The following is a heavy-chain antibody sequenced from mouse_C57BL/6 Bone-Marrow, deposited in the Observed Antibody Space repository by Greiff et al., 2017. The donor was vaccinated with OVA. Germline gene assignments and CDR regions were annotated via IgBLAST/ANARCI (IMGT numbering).Heavy chain of an antibody. Sequence: QVQLQQSGPELVKPGASVKISCKASGYAFSSSWMNWVKQRPGKGLEWIGRIYPGDGDTNYNGKFKGKATLTADKSSSTAYMQLSSLTSEDSAVYFCARGGGTDYFDYWGQGTTLTVSS. CDR3: ARGGGTDYFDY. CDR2: IYPGDGDT. D-gene: IGHD4-1*01. J-gene: IGHJ2*01. CDR1: GYAFSSSW. V-gene: IGHV1-82*01.